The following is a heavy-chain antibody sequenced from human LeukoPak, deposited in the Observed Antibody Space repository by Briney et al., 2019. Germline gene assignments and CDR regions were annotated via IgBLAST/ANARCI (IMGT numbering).Heavy chain of an antibody. CDR2: ISSSSSYI. CDR1: GFTFSSYS. V-gene: IGHV3-21*01. D-gene: IGHD6-6*01. CDR3: ARDVRYSSSSDDVDY. J-gene: IGHJ4*02. Sequence: GGSLRPSCAASGFTFSSYSMNWVRQAPGKGLEWVSSISSSSSYIYYADSVKGRFTISRDNAKNSLYLQMNSLRAEDTAVYYCARDVRYSSSSDDVDYWGQGTLVTVSS.